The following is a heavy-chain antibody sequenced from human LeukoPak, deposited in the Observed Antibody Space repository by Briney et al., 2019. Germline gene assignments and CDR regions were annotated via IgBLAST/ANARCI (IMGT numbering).Heavy chain of an antibody. CDR2: INHSGST. Sequence: SETLSLTCAVYGGSFSGYYWSWIRQPPGKGLEWIGEINHSGSTNYNPSLKSRVTISVDTSKNQFSLKLSSVTAADTAVYYCATNGRRYYYDSSGYYRYWGQGTLVTVSS. V-gene: IGHV4-34*01. CDR1: GGSFSGYY. D-gene: IGHD3-22*01. J-gene: IGHJ4*02. CDR3: ATNGRRYYYDSSGYYRY.